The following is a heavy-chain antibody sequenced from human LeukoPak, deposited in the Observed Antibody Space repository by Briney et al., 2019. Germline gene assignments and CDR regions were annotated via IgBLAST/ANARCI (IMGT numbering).Heavy chain of an antibody. Sequence: SETLSLTCTVSGDSISSSSYCWGWIRQPPGKGLEWIGYIYTSGSTNYNPSLKSRVTISVDTSKNQFSLKLSSVTAADTAVYYCAAGDYYYYMDVWGKGTTVTVSS. CDR2: IYTSGST. CDR1: GDSISSSSYC. J-gene: IGHJ6*03. V-gene: IGHV4-61*05. CDR3: AAGDYYYYMDV. D-gene: IGHD7-27*01.